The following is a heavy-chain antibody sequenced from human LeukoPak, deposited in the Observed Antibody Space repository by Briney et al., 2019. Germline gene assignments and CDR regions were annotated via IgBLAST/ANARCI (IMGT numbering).Heavy chain of an antibody. CDR3: ARDSERNPVVVVAGTCDY. CDR2: INPSGGST. CDR1: GYTLTSYY. Sequence: AASVKVSCKACGYTLTSYYMHWVRQAPGQGLEWMGIINPSGGSTSYAQKLRGRVTMTRDTPTSTVYMELSSLRSEDTAVYYCARDSERNPVVVVAGTCDYWGQGTLVTVSS. V-gene: IGHV1-46*01. D-gene: IGHD2-15*01. J-gene: IGHJ4*02.